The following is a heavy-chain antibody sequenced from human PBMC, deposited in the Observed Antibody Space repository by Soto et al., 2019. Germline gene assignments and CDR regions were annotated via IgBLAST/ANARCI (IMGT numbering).Heavy chain of an antibody. CDR2: IHNSGVT. Sequence: QVQLQESGPGLVNPSQTLSLTCAASGGSISSHDYYWSWIRQHPAKGLEWIGYIHNSGVTYYNPSFRRRXXMXVXXPKNQVSLKLTSVTAADTAVYYCAGNPNGLYYFDYWGQGTLVTVSS. J-gene: IGHJ4*02. CDR3: AGNPNGLYYFDY. V-gene: IGHV4-31*11. CDR1: GGSISSHDYY. D-gene: IGHD2-8*01.